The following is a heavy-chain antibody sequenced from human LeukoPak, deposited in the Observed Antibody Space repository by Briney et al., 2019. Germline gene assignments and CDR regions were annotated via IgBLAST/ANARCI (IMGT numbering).Heavy chain of an antibody. V-gene: IGHV3-23*01. CDR2: ISGSGGST. CDR1: GFTFSSYA. J-gene: IGHJ4*02. CDR3: AKDLLSGHPPQEFDY. D-gene: IGHD6-19*01. Sequence: GGSLRLSCAASGFTFSSYAMSWVRQAPGKGLEWVPAISGSGGSTYYADSVKGRFTISRDNSKNTLYLQMNSLRAEDTAVYYCAKDLLSGHPPQEFDYWGQGTLVTVSS.